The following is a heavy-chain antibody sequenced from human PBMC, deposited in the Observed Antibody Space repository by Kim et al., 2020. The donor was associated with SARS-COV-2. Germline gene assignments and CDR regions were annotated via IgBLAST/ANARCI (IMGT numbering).Heavy chain of an antibody. J-gene: IGHJ4*02. CDR3: ATLRSYDYWRVDS. Sequence: GGSLRLSCAASGFTFSSYAMAWVRQAPGKGLEWVSGISGIGVTTYYADSVKGRFTISRDNSKNTLYLQMNSLRAEDTAVYYCATLRSYDYWRVDSWGQGTLVTVSS. D-gene: IGHD3-3*01. CDR1: GFTFSSYA. V-gene: IGHV3-23*01. CDR2: ISGIGVTT.